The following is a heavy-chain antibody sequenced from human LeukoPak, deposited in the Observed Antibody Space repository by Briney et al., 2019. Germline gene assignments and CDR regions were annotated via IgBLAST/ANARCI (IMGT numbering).Heavy chain of an antibody. CDR2: IYYSGST. V-gene: IGHV4-59*12. J-gene: IGHJ3*02. D-gene: IGHD6-19*01. CDR1: GVSISSYY. CDR3: ARDPSSVMYSSGWYYAFDI. Sequence: PSETLSLTCTVSGVSISSYYWSWLRQPPGKGLEWIGYIYYSGSTNHNPSLKSRVTISVDTSKNQFSLKLSSVTAADTAVYYCARDPSSVMYSSGWYYAFDIWGQGTMVTVSS.